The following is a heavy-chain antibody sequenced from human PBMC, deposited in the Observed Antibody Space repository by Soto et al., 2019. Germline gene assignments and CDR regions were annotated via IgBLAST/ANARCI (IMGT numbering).Heavy chain of an antibody. V-gene: IGHV4-59*01. J-gene: IGHJ4*02. Sequence: QVQLQESGPGLVKPSETLSLTCTVSGGSISSYYWSWIRQPPGKGLEWIGYMDYTGSTNHNPSLKSRVTTSVEASKNQVSLRLGSVTAADTAVYYCARGVGGTNFDYWGQGNLVTVSS. D-gene: IGHD1-26*01. CDR1: GGSISSYY. CDR2: MDYTGST. CDR3: ARGVGGTNFDY.